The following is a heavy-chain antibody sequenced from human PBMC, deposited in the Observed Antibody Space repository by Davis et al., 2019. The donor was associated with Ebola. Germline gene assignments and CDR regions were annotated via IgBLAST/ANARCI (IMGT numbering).Heavy chain of an antibody. D-gene: IGHD3-16*01. CDR1: GFTVSSNY. CDR3: ARGGGPQPLGY. J-gene: IGHJ4*02. V-gene: IGHV3-53*01. Sequence: GESLKISCAASGFTVSSNYMSWVRQAPGKGLEWVSVIYSGGSTYYADSVKGRFTISRDNSKNTLYLQMNSLRAEDTAVYYGARGGGPQPLGYWGQGTLVTVSS. CDR2: IYSGGST.